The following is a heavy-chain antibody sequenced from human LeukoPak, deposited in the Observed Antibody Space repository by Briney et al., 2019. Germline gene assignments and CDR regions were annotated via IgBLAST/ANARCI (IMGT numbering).Heavy chain of an antibody. Sequence: GGSLRLSCAASGFTFSGSPMHWVRQTSGKGLEWVGRITSKAYSYATAYAASVKGRFTISRDDSKNTAYLQMNSLKTEDTAVYYCTGHGYGSGSYSSDWGQGTLVTVSA. D-gene: IGHD3-10*01. CDR1: GFTFSGSP. CDR2: ITSKAYSYAT. J-gene: IGHJ4*02. V-gene: IGHV3-73*01. CDR3: TGHGYGSGSYSSD.